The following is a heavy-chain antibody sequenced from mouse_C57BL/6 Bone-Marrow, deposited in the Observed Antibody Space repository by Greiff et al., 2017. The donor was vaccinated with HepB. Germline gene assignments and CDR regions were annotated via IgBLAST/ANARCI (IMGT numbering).Heavy chain of an antibody. CDR2: IYPGSGST. CDR3: ARRGPAEAMDY. CDR1: GYTFTSYW. Sequence: QVQLQQPGAELVKPGASVKMSCKASGYTFTSYWITWVKQRPGQGLEWIGDIYPGSGSTNYNEKFKRKATLTVDTSSSTACMQLSSLTSEDSAVYYCARRGPAEAMDYWGQGTSVTVSS. J-gene: IGHJ4*01. V-gene: IGHV1-55*01.